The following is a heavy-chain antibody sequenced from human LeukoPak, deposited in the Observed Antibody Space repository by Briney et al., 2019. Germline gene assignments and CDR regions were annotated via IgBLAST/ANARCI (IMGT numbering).Heavy chain of an antibody. CDR1: GGSFADYY. J-gene: IGHJ6*02. D-gene: IGHD2-21*02. CDR3: ARGPVRDDGLTGISYYFGLDV. CDR2: IHHRAGA. V-gene: IGHV4-34*01. Sequence: SETLSLTCAVYGGSFADYYWSWIRHLPGKGLEWIGEIHHRAGANYNPSLWGRVTISADTSKNQFSLHLTSVTAADTATFYCARGPVRDDGLTGISYYFGLDVWGHGTTVTVFS.